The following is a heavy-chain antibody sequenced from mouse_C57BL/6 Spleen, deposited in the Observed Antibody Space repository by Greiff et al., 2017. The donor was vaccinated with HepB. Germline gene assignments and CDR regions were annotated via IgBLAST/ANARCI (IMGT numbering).Heavy chain of an antibody. V-gene: IGHV1-69*01. J-gene: IGHJ3*01. CDR3: ARQEVGSGSFAY. Sequence: QVQLQQPGAELVMPGASVKLSCKASGYTFTSYWMHWVKQRPGQGLEWIGEIDPSDSYTNYNQKFKGKSTLTVDKSSSTAYMQLSSLTSEDSAVYYCARQEVGSGSFAYWGQGTLVTVSA. CDR1: GYTFTSYW. CDR2: IDPSDSYT. D-gene: IGHD3-2*02.